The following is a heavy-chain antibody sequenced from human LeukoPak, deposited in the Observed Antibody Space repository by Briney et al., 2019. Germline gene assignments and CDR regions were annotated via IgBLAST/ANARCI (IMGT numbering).Heavy chain of an antibody. CDR2: IYTSGST. CDR3: ARDGLWAFDI. V-gene: IGHV4-61*02. Sequence: SETLSLTCTVSGGSISSGSYYWSWIRQPAGKGLEWIGRIYTSGSTNYNPSLKSRVTISVDTSKNQFSLKLSSVTAADTAVYYCARDGLWAFDIWGQGTMVTVSS. D-gene: IGHD3-16*01. CDR1: GGSISSGSYY. J-gene: IGHJ3*02.